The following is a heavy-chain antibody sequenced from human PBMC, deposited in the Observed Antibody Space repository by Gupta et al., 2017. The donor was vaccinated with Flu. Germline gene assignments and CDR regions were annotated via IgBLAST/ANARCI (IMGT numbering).Heavy chain of an antibody. V-gene: IGHV3-11*01. J-gene: IGHJ4*02. CDR3: ARLIYGSGTYPDY. Sequence: FSDSYRTWIRQAPGKGLEWVSYISGSAANIYYADSVKGRFTISRDNAKNSLYLQMNSLRAEDTAVYYCARLIYGSGTYPDYWGRGSLVTVSS. D-gene: IGHD3-10*01. CDR2: ISGSAANI. CDR1: FSDSY.